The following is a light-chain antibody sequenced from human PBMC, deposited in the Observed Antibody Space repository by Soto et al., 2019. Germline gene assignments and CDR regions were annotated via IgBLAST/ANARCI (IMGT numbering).Light chain of an antibody. Sequence: QFVLTQSPSASGSPGQSVTISCTGASSDIGGYNSVSWYQQHPGKAPKVMIYDVSKRPSGVPDRFSGSKSGNTASLTVSALQAEDEADYYCSSYTDRKNLVFGTGTKVTVL. CDR2: DVS. CDR1: SSDIGGYNS. J-gene: IGLJ1*01. CDR3: SSYTDRKNLV. V-gene: IGLV2-8*01.